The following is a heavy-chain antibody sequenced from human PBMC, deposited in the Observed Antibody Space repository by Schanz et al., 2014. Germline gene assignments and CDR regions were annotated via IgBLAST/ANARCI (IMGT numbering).Heavy chain of an antibody. J-gene: IGHJ6*02. CDR1: GFTFSDYA. CDR3: ARLPVGCSSGVWDV. CDR2: FIVDSGNT. V-gene: IGHV3-23*04. Sequence: EVQLVESGGGLVQPGRSLRLSCTASGFTFSDYAMSWFRQAPGKGLEWVSGFIVDSGNTYYAGSVKGRFSISRDNAKNSLSLQMNSLRAEDAAVYCCARLPVGCSSGVWDVWGQGTSVTVSS. D-gene: IGHD3-10*01.